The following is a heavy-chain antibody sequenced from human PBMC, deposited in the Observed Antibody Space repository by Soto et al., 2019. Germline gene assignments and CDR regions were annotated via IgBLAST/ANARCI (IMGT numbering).Heavy chain of an antibody. Sequence: QVQLQQWGAGLLKPSETLSLTCAVYGGSFSGYYWSWIRQPPGKGLEWIGEINHSGSTNYNPSLKSRVTISVDTSKNQFSLKLSSVTAADTAVYYCARGGRVVTATLDYWGQGTLVTVSS. J-gene: IGHJ4*02. CDR3: ARGGRVVTATLDY. CDR1: GGSFSGYY. V-gene: IGHV4-34*01. CDR2: INHSGST. D-gene: IGHD2-21*02.